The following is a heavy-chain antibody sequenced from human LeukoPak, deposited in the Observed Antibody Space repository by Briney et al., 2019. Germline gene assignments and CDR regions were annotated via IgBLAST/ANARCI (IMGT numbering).Heavy chain of an antibody. D-gene: IGHD3-22*01. CDR3: ARGPHNYYDSSGYYY. V-gene: IGHV1-8*03. CDR2: MNPNSGNT. Sequence: PWASVKVFCKASGYTFTSYDINWVRQATGQGLEWMGWMNPNSGNTGYAQKFQGRVTITRNTSISTAYMELSSLRSEDTAVYYCARGPHNYYDSSGYYYWGQGTLVTVSS. CDR1: GYTFTSYD. J-gene: IGHJ4*02.